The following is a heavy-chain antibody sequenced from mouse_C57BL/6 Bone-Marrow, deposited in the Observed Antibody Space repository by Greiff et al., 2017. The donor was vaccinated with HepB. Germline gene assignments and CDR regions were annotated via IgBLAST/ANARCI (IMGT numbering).Heavy chain of an antibody. CDR3: AREYSNHWYFDV. CDR2: IDPSDSDT. J-gene: IGHJ1*03. V-gene: IGHV1-50*01. Sequence: QVQLQQPGAELVKPGASVKLSCKASGYTFTSYWMQWVKQRPGQGLEWIGEIDPSDSDTNYNQKFKGKATLTVDTSSSTAYMQLSSLTSEDSAVYYCAREYSNHWYFDVWGTGTTVTVSA. D-gene: IGHD2-5*01. CDR1: GYTFTSYW.